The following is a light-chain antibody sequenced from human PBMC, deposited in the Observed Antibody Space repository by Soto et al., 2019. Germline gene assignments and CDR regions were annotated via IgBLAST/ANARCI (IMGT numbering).Light chain of an antibody. V-gene: IGKV1-39*01. CDR3: QQSYSTPRT. J-gene: IGKJ1*01. CDR1: QTISTD. Sequence: DIQMTQSPSSMSASVGDRVTITCRASQTISTDLNWYQQKPGKAPNLLIHGASTLEPGVPSRFSGSGSGTDFTLTISGVQPDDFATYYCQQSYSTPRTFGQGTKVEV. CDR2: GAS.